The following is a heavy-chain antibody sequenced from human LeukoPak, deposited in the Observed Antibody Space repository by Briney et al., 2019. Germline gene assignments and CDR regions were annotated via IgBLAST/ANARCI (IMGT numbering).Heavy chain of an antibody. V-gene: IGHV1-69*04. Sequence: ASVKVSCKASGGTFSSYAISWVRQAPGQGLEWMGRIIPIFGIANYAQKFQGRVTITADKSTSTAYMELSSLRSEDTAVYYCARVSLRAFDIWGQGTMVTVSS. CDR1: GGTFSSYA. CDR3: ARVSLRAFDI. J-gene: IGHJ3*02. CDR2: IIPIFGIA.